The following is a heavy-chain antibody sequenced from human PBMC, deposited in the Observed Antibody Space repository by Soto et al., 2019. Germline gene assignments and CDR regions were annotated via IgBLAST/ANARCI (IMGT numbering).Heavy chain of an antibody. D-gene: IGHD2-21*02. V-gene: IGHV3-30*18. Sequence: QVQLVESGGGVVQPGRPLRLSCAASGFTFSNYGMHWVRQAPGKGLEWVAVISYDGSNKYYADSVKGRFTISRDNSKNTLYLQMNSLRAEDTAVYYCEKDGRLTAEYFQQWGQGTLVTVSS. CDR3: EKDGRLTAEYFQQ. CDR1: GFTFSNYG. CDR2: ISYDGSNK. J-gene: IGHJ1*01.